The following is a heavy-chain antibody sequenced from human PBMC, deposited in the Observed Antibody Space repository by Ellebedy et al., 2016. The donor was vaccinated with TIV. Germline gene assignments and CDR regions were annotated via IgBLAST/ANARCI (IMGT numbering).Heavy chain of an antibody. CDR3: ARGKPAAVNY. CDR1: GYTFTSYY. D-gene: IGHD6-13*01. V-gene: IGHV1-46*01. CDR2: INPSGGST. Sequence: ASVKVSXXASGYTFTSYYMHWVRQAPGQGLEWMGIINPSGGSTSYAQKFQGRVTMTTDTSTSTAYMELRSLRSDDTAVYYCARGKPAAVNYWGQGTLVTVSS. J-gene: IGHJ4*02.